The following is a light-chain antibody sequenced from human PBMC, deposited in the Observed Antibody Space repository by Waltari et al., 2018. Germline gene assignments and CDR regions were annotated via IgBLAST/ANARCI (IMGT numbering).Light chain of an antibody. CDR2: GAF. CDR3: QHYVRLPAT. CDR1: QSVSSS. J-gene: IGKJ1*01. Sequence: ELVLTQSPGPLSLSAGERATLSCRASQSVSSSLAWYQQKAGQAPRLLIYGAFNRATGIPDRFSGSGSGTDFSLTISRLEPEDFAVYYCQHYVRLPATFGQGTKVEIK. V-gene: IGKV3-20*01.